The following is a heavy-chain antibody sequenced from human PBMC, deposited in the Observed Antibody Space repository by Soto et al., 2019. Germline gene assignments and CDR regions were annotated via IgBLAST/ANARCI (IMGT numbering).Heavy chain of an antibody. J-gene: IGHJ4*02. CDR2: IIPIFGTA. Sequence: SVKVSCKASGGTFSSYAISWVRQAPAQGLEWMGGIIPIFGTANYAQKFQGRVTITADESTSTAYMELSSLRSEDTAVYYCARDLEARYCSSTSCSPWAYWGQGTLVTVSS. CDR3: ARDLEARYCSSTSCSPWAY. CDR1: GGTFSSYA. V-gene: IGHV1-69*13. D-gene: IGHD2-2*01.